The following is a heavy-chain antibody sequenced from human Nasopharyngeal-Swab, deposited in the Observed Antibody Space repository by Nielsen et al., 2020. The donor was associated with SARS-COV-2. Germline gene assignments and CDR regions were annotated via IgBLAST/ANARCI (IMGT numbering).Heavy chain of an antibody. Sequence: LACTVAGGTDSRGRYYWSGSRQHPGKGLEWSGYMYYSGSTNYNPSLKSRVTISVDTSKNQFSLKLSSVTAADTAVYYCARDIGAAALAPWRGYYGMDVWGQGTTVTVSS. D-gene: IGHD3-10*01. CDR3: ARDIGAAALAPWRGYYGMDV. J-gene: IGHJ6*02. CDR2: MYYSGST. V-gene: IGHV4-61*01. CDR1: GGTDSRGRYY.